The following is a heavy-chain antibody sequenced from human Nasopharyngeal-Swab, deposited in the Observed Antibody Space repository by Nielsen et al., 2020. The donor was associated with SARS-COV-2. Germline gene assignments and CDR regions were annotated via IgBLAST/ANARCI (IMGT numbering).Heavy chain of an antibody. D-gene: IGHD1-26*01. CDR1: GGSISSYY. CDR3: ARRETIVGSFDY. CDR2: IYHSGST. V-gene: IGHV4-38-2*02. Sequence: SETLSLTCTVSGGSISSYYWGWIRHPPGKGLEWIGSIYHSGSTYYNPSLKSRVTISVDTSKNQFSLKLNSVTAADTAVYYCARRETIVGSFDYWGQGTLVTVSS. J-gene: IGHJ4*02.